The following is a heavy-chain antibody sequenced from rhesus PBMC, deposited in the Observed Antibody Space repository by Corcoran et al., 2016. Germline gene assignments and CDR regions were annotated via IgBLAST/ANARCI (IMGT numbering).Heavy chain of an antibody. CDR2: FRSGGTI. V-gene: IGHV3S43*01. CDR1: GFTSGNSD. CDR3: GRWGATWLDY. D-gene: IGHD1-38*01. J-gene: IGHJ4*01. Sequence: VHLVESGGGLVQPGGSLRLSCAAPGFTSGNSDLTWMRQAPGKGLEWVSYFRSGGTIFYSDSVKGRFTVSRDNAKSTLFLQMSSLRVEDTAFYYCGRWGATWLDYWGQGVLVTISS.